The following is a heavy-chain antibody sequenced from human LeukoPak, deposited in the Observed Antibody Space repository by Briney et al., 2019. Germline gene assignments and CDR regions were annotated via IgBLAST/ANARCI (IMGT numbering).Heavy chain of an antibody. CDR1: GFTFSNYA. CDR2: ITGSGDGT. J-gene: IGHJ4*02. CDR3: VKGFVHPTYYFDY. V-gene: IGHV3-23*01. D-gene: IGHD3-10*01. Sequence: PGGSLRLSCPASGFTFSNYAMMWGDQAAGKRLEWVSSITGSGDGTYYADSVRGRFTISKDNSENTLYLQLNSLRADDTAVYFCVKGFVHPTYYFDYWGQGTLVTVSS.